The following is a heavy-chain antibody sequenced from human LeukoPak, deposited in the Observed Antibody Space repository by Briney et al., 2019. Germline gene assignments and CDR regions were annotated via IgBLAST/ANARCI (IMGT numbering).Heavy chain of an antibody. D-gene: IGHD6-19*01. J-gene: IGHJ5*01. V-gene: IGHV4-59*12. CDR1: GGSISSYY. Sequence: SETLSLTCTVSGGSISSYYWSWIRQPPGKGLEWIGYIYYSGSTNYNPSLKSRVTISVDTSKNQFSLQLSSVSPEDTAVYYCARTGGWQWLGNWFDSWGQGTLVTVSS. CDR3: ARTGGWQWLGNWFDS. CDR2: IYYSGST.